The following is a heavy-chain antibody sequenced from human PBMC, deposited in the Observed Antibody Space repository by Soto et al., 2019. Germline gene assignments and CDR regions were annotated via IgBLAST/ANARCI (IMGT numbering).Heavy chain of an antibody. D-gene: IGHD6-13*01. Sequence: SVKVSCKASGGTFSSYTISWVRQAPGQGLEWMGRIIPILGIANYAQKFQSRVTITADKSTSTAYMELSSLRSEDTAVYYCASLRGELSSSPRVGWFDPWGQGTLVTVSS. CDR3: ASLRGELSSSPRVGWFDP. V-gene: IGHV1-69*02. J-gene: IGHJ5*02. CDR1: GGTFSSYT. CDR2: IIPILGIA.